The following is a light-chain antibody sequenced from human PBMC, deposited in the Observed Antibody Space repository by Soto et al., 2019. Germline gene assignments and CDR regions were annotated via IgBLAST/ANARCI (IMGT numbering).Light chain of an antibody. Sequence: PGERATLSCRAIQSVSSNFLAWYQQKPGQAPRLLIYGASNRATGIPDKFNGSGSGTDFTLTISRLEPEDFAMYYCQQYGSSPRTFGQGTKWIS. CDR3: QQYGSSPRT. CDR2: GAS. J-gene: IGKJ1*01. V-gene: IGKV3-20*01. CDR1: QSVSSNF.